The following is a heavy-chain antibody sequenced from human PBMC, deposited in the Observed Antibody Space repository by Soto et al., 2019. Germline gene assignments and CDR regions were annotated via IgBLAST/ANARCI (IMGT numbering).Heavy chain of an antibody. CDR2: IIPIFGTA. Sequence: SVKVSCKASGGTFSSYAISWVRQAPGQGLEWMGGIIPIFGTANYAQKFQGRVTITADKSTSTAYMELSSLRSEDTAVYYCARSDIAVADEGAYFDYWGQGTLVTVSS. D-gene: IGHD6-19*01. J-gene: IGHJ4*02. CDR1: GGTFSSYA. V-gene: IGHV1-69*06. CDR3: ARSDIAVADEGAYFDY.